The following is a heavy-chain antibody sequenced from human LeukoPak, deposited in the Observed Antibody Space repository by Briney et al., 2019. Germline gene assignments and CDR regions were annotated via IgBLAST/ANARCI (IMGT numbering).Heavy chain of an antibody. CDR2: MNPNSGNT. D-gene: IGHD1-26*01. CDR3: ARGRMVGAYYYYYYMDV. J-gene: IGHJ6*03. CDR1: GYTFTSYY. Sequence: GASVKVSCKASGYTFTSYYMHWVRQATGQGLEWMGWMNPNSGNTGYAQKFQGRVTITRNTSISTAYMELSSLRSEDTAVYYCARGRMVGAYYYYYYMDVWGKGTTVTVSS. V-gene: IGHV1-8*03.